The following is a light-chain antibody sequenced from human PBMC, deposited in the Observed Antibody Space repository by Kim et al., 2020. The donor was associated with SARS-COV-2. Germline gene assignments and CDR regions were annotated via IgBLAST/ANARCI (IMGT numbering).Light chain of an antibody. V-gene: IGKV3-20*01. Sequence: LSPGERATLSCRASQSIRTDDLAWYQQKPGQAPRVLMYEAFIRATDIPDRFSGSGSGTEFTLTISSVEPEDSAVYFCQQYGRSPTFGQGTRVDIK. CDR1: QSIRTDD. CDR2: EAF. J-gene: IGKJ1*01. CDR3: QQYGRSPT.